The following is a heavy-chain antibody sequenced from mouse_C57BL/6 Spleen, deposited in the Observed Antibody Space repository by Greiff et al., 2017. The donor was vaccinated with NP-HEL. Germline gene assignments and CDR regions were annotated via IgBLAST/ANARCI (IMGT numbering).Heavy chain of an antibody. CDR2: ISDGGSYT. J-gene: IGHJ1*03. D-gene: IGHD2-3*01. CDR1: GFTFSSYA. Sequence: EVMLVESGGGLVKPGGSLKLSCAASGFTFSSYAMSWVRQTPEKRLAWVATISDGGSYTYYPDNVKGRFTISRDNAKNNLYLQMSHLKSEDTAMYYCARDPDGSFWYFDVWGTGTTVTVSS. V-gene: IGHV5-4*01. CDR3: ARDPDGSFWYFDV.